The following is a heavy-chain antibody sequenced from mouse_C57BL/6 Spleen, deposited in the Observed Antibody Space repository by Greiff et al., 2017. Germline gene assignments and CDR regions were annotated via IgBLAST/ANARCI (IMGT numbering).Heavy chain of an antibody. Sequence: VQLQQPGAELVRPGSSVKLSCKASGYTFTSYWMHWVKQRPIQGLEWIGNIDPSDSETHYNQKFKDKATLTVDKSSSTAYMQLSSLTSEDSAVYYCARDCYGSSPNLYFDVWGTGTTVTVSS. CDR3: ARDCYGSSPNLYFDV. D-gene: IGHD1-1*01. CDR1: GYTFTSYW. V-gene: IGHV1-52*01. CDR2: IDPSDSET. J-gene: IGHJ1*03.